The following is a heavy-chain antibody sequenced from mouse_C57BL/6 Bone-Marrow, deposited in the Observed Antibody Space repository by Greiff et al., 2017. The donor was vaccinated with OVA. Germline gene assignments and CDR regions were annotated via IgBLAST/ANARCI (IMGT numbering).Heavy chain of an antibody. Sequence: QVQLQQSGPELVKPGASVKISCKASGYAFSSSWMNWVKQRPGRGLEWIGRIYPGDGDTNYNGKFKGKATLTADKSSSTAYMQLSSLTSEDSAVYFCARSDPRYFDYWGQGTTLTVSS. J-gene: IGHJ2*01. CDR3: ARSDPRYFDY. V-gene: IGHV1-82*01. CDR1: GYAFSSSW. CDR2: IYPGDGDT. D-gene: IGHD3-1*01.